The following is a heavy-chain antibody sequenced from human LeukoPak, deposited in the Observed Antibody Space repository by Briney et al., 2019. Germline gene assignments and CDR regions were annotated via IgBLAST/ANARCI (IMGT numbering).Heavy chain of an antibody. CDR1: GFTFSSYS. D-gene: IGHD3-10*01. CDR2: ISSSSRYI. J-gene: IGHJ4*02. Sequence: GGSLRHSPAASGFTFSSYSMNWVRQAPGKGLEWVSSISSSSRYIHYADSVKGRFTISRDDDKNSLYLQMISLRAEDAAVYYCVPVYYGSGSDWGQGTLVTVSS. CDR3: VPVYYGSGSD. V-gene: IGHV3-21*01.